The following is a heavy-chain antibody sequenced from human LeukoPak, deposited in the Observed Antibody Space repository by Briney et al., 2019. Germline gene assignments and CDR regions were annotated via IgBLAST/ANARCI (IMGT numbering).Heavy chain of an antibody. CDR2: INHSGNT. J-gene: IGHJ4*02. CDR1: GGFFSGYY. V-gene: IGHV4-34*01. D-gene: IGHD3-10*01. CDR3: ARAPRLVMVRGVIMTYYFDY. Sequence: SETLSLTCAVYGGFFSGYYWSWIRQPPGKGLEWIGEINHSGNTNYNPSLKGRVTISVDTSKNQFSLKLSSVTAADTAVYYCARAPRLVMVRGVIMTYYFDYWGQGTLVTVSS.